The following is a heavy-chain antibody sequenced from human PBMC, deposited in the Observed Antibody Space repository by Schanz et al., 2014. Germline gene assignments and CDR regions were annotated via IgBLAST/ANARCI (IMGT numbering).Heavy chain of an antibody. V-gene: IGHV3-72*01. J-gene: IGHJ4*02. CDR2: VRNKNNRYTT. CDR3: ARRAAGSRIGWPSDS. CDR1: GFTFSDPY. D-gene: IGHD6-19*01. Sequence: EVQLVESGGGLVQPGGSLRLSCAASGFTFSDPYMDWVRQAPGKGLEWVGRVRNKNNRYTTEYAASVKGRFTISRDDSKNSLYLQKDSLKTEGTAMDCCARRAAGSRIGWPSDSWGQGTLVTVSS.